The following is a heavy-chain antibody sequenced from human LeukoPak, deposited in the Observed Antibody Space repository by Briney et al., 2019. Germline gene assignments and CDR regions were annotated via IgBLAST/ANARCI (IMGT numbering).Heavy chain of an antibody. D-gene: IGHD3/OR15-3a*01. V-gene: IGHV3-74*01. CDR1: GFTFSSYW. CDR2: INSDGSST. Sequence: GGSLRLSCAASGFTFSSYWMHWVRHAPRKGLVWVSRINSDGSSTSYADSVKGRFTISRDNAKNTLYLQMNSLRAEDTAVYYCARVDPPRTLDADYWGQGTLVTVSS. CDR3: ARVDPPRTLDADY. J-gene: IGHJ4*02.